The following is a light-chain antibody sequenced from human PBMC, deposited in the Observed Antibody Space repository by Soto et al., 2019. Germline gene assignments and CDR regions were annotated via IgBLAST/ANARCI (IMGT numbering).Light chain of an antibody. J-gene: IGKJ1*01. V-gene: IGKV3D-15*01. CDR3: QQYGSSPRT. CDR2: DAS. Sequence: EIVMTQSPPTLSVSPGERATLSCRASESIYINIAWYQQKPGQAPRLLIYDASNRATGIPARFSGSGSGTDFTLTITSLEPEDFAVYYCQQYGSSPRTFGQGTKVDIK. CDR1: ESIYIN.